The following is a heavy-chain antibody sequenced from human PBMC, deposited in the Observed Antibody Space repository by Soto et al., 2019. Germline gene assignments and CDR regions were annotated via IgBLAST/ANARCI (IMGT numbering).Heavy chain of an antibody. CDR3: ARGIGFPHGSGSYYFDY. D-gene: IGHD3-10*01. V-gene: IGHV3-48*02. CDR1: GFILSSLS. J-gene: IGHJ4*02. Sequence: GGSLRLSCEASGFILSSLSMDWVRQSPGKGLEWLTYISSSGTTVYYADSVKGRFLISRDNAKNSLSLQINSLRDEDTAVYYCARGIGFPHGSGSYYFDYWGQGTLVTVSS. CDR2: ISSSGTTV.